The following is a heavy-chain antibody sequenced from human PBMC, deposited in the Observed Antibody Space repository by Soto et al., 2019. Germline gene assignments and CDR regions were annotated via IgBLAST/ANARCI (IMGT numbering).Heavy chain of an antibody. V-gene: IGHV1-8*01. D-gene: IGHD3-3*02. CDR2: VNPNNGDT. Sequence: QVQLVQSGAELKKPGASVKVSCKASGYTFSNYDMNWVRQATGQGPEWIGWVNPNNGDTGYAQKFQGRVTLTTDISTTTAYMELTSLRSEDTAIYYCARDKDRAQLGGNYYYIMDVWGQGTTVTVTS. CDR1: GYTFSNYD. CDR3: ARDKDRAQLGGNYYYIMDV. J-gene: IGHJ6*02.